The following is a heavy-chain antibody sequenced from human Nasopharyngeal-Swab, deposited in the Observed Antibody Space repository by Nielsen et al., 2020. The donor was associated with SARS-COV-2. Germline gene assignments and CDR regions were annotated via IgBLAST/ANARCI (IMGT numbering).Heavy chain of an antibody. CDR2: ISYDGSNK. CDR3: AKEAGYYDILTGYYLSLGYGMDV. J-gene: IGHJ6*02. CDR1: GLTFSSYG. V-gene: IGHV3-30*18. D-gene: IGHD3-9*01. Sequence: GGSLRLSCAASGLTFSSYGIHWVRQAPGKGLEWVAVISYDGSNKYYADSVKGRFTISRDNSKNTLYLQMNSLRDEDTAVYYCAKEAGYYDILTGYYLSLGYGMDVWGQGTTVTVSS.